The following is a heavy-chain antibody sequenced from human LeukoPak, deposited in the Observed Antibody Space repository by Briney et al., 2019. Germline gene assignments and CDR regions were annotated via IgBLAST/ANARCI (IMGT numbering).Heavy chain of an antibody. CDR3: ARGRTPCSSGWYVLGY. Sequence: FQGRVTITRDTSASTAYMELSSLRSEDTAVYYCARGRTPCSSGWYVLGYWGQGTLVTVSS. J-gene: IGHJ4*02. D-gene: IGHD6-19*01. V-gene: IGHV1-3*01.